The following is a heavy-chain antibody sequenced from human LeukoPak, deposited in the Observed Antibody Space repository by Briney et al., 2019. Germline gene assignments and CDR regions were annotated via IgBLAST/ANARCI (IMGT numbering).Heavy chain of an antibody. CDR2: IYYSGST. D-gene: IGHD3-3*01. CDR1: GGSISSGDYY. Sequence: SETLSLTCTVSGGSISSGDYYWSWIRQPPGKGLEWIGYIYYSGSTYYNPSLKSQVTISVDTSKNQFSLKLSSVTAADTAVYYCARGFSYYDFWSGYYYYYYMDVWGKGTTVTVS. J-gene: IGHJ6*03. V-gene: IGHV4-30-4*08. CDR3: ARGFSYYDFWSGYYYYYYMDV.